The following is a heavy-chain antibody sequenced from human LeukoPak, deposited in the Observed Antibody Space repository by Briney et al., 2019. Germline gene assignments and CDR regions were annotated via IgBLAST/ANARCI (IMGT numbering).Heavy chain of an antibody. V-gene: IGHV1-69*06. D-gene: IGHD6-13*01. CDR2: IIPIFGTA. CDR3: ARGRPTTSIAAAGVNWFDP. J-gene: IGHJ5*02. Sequence: EASVKVSCKASGDTSDTYTITWVRQAPGQGLEWMGGIIPIFGTANYAQKFQGRVTITADKSTSTAYMELSSLRSEDTAVYYCARGRPTTSIAAAGVNWFDPWGQGTLVTVSS. CDR1: GDTSDTYT.